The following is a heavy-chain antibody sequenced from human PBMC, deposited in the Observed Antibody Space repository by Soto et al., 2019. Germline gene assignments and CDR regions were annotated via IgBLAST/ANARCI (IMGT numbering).Heavy chain of an antibody. D-gene: IGHD5-18*01. Sequence: QVQLQESGPGLVKPSGTLSVTCAASGGSISSSNWWNWVRQPPGKGLEWIGEIYHSGSTNYNPSLRSRVTISLDKSKNQFSLRVKSVTAADTAEYYCARAWPSVDSYGSGVMDVWGQGTTVTVSS. J-gene: IGHJ6*02. CDR2: IYHSGST. CDR1: GGSISSSNW. V-gene: IGHV4-4*02. CDR3: ARAWPSVDSYGSGVMDV.